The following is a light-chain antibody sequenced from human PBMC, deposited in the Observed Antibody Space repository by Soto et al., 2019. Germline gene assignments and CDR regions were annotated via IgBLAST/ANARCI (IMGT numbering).Light chain of an antibody. CDR3: QTWGTGIWV. CDR2: LNSDGSH. CDR1: SGHSSYA. V-gene: IGLV4-69*01. Sequence: QPVLTQSPSASASLGASVKLTCTPSSGHSSYAIAWHQQQPEKGPRYLMRLNSDGSHTKGDGIPDRFSGSSSGAERYLTISSLQSEDEADYYCQTWGTGIWVFGGGTKVTVL. J-gene: IGLJ3*02.